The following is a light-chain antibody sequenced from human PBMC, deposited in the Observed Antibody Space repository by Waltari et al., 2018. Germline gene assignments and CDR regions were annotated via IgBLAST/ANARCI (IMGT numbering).Light chain of an antibody. CDR2: GAS. V-gene: IGKV3-20*01. Sequence: VLTQSPGTLSLSPGETATLSCRSRQRLPRYYVAWYQQKLGQAPRLLIYGASSRAAGIPERFSGSGSGTDSTLTISRLEPEDFAMYYCQQYGSSVMYTFGQGTKLEIK. CDR3: QQYGSSVMYT. J-gene: IGKJ2*01. CDR1: QRLPRYY.